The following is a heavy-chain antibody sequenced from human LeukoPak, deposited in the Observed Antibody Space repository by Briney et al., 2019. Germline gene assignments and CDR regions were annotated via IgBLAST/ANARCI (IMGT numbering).Heavy chain of an antibody. CDR3: GRGGGLDV. V-gene: IGHV3-7*03. Sequence: PGGSLRLSCAASGFTFSSYRMNWARQAPGKGLEWVASINHNGNVNYYVDSVKGRFTISRDNAKNSLYLQMSNLRAEDTAVYFCGRGGGLDVWGQGATVTVSS. CDR1: GFTFSSYR. D-gene: IGHD3-16*01. CDR2: INHNGNVN. J-gene: IGHJ6*02.